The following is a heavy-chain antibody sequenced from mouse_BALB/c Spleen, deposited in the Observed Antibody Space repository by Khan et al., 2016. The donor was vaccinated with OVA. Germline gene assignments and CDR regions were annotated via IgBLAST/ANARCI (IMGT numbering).Heavy chain of an antibody. D-gene: IGHD2-1*01. CDR1: GFTFSSYT. CDR3: SRDCNYAHWYFDV. V-gene: IGHV5-6-4*01. Sequence: EVELVESGGGLVKPGGSLKLSCAASGFTFSSYTLSWVRQTPEMRLEWVATISSGATYTYYPDSVKGRFTISRDNAKNTLYLQISRLKSEDTAMYYCSRDCNYAHWYFDVWGAGTTVTVSS. J-gene: IGHJ1*01. CDR2: ISSGATYT.